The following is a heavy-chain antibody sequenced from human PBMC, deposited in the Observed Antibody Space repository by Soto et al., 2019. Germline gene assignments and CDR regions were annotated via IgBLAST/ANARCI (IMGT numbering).Heavy chain of an antibody. CDR2: IYYSGST. D-gene: IGHD5-18*01. J-gene: IGHJ6*03. V-gene: IGHV4-59*01. CDR3: AREGNSYGPSGYIYMDV. CDR1: GGSISSYY. Sequence: SETLSLTCTVSGGSISSYYWSWIRQPPGKGLEWIGYIYYSGSTNYNPSLKSRVTISVDTSKNQFSLKLSSVTAADTAVYYCAREGNSYGPSGYIYMDVWGKGTTVTVSS.